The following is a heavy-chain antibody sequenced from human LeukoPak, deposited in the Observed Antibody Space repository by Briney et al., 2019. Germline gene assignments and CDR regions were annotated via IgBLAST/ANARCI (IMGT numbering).Heavy chain of an antibody. J-gene: IGHJ5*02. Sequence: SETLSLTCAVYGGSFSVYYWSWIRQPPGKGLEWMGEINHSGSTNYNPSFKSRVTISVDTSKNQFSLKLSSVTAADTAVYYCAALSPDIVVVPAAMTMYNWFDPWGQGTLVTVSS. D-gene: IGHD2-2*01. CDR2: INHSGST. CDR1: GGSFSVYY. V-gene: IGHV4-34*01. CDR3: AALSPDIVVVPAAMTMYNWFDP.